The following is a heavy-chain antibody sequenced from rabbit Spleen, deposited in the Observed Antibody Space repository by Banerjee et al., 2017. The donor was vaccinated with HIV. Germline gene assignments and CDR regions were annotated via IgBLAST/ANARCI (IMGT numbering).Heavy chain of an antibody. J-gene: IGHJ4*01. V-gene: IGHV1S40*01. CDR3: ARGSAAMTMVITGYYLNL. CDR2: IDTGSATT. D-gene: IGHD2-1*01. Sequence: QSLEESGGDLVKPGASLTLTCTASEFSFSSNYYMCWVRQAPGKGLEWIGCIDTGSATTWYASWAKGRFTISRTSSTTVTLEMTSLTAADTATYFCARGSAAMTMVITGYYLNLWGPGTLVTVS. CDR1: EFSFSSNYY.